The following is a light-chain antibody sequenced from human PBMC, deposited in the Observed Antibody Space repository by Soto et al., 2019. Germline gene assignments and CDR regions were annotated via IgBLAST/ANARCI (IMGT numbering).Light chain of an antibody. Sequence: DIQLTQSPSFLSASVGDRVTITCRASQGISSYLAWYQQKPGKAPKFLIYGASTLQSGVPSRFSGSGSGTEFTLTISSLQPEDFATYYCQHLYSYPITFGQGTRLEI. V-gene: IGKV1-9*01. CDR1: QGISSY. CDR2: GAS. J-gene: IGKJ5*01. CDR3: QHLYSYPIT.